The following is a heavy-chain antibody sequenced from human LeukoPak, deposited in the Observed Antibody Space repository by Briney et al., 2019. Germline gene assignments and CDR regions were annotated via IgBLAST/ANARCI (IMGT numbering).Heavy chain of an antibody. CDR3: VRDSSVTRMDV. CDR1: GFTFSSDW. CDR2: ITNDASST. J-gene: IGHJ6*04. V-gene: IGHV3-74*01. D-gene: IGHD4-17*01. Sequence: QPGGSLRLSCAASGFTFSSDWMHWVRQAPGEGLVWVSRITNDASSTSYADSVKGRFTISRDNAKNTLYLEMSSLRAEDTAVYHCVRDSSVTRMDVWGKGTTVTVSS.